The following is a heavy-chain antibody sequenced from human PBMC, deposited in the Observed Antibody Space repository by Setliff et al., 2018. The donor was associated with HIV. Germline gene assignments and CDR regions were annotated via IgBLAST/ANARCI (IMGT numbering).Heavy chain of an antibody. J-gene: IGHJ4*02. V-gene: IGHV1-46*01. CDR1: GYTFTSYI. Sequence: ASVKVSCKASGYTFTSYILHWVRQAAGQGLEWVGRIAPSSGGIHYAQKFQDRVTMTRDTSTSTVYMDLSRLRSEDTAVYHCARSDISGTGYFDSWGQGTLVTVSS. CDR2: IAPSSGGI. CDR3: ARSDISGTGYFDS. D-gene: IGHD1-20*01.